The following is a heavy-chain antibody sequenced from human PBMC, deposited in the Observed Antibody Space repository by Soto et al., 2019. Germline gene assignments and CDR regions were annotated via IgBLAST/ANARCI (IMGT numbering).Heavy chain of an antibody. Sequence: ASVKVSCKASGYTFTSYYMHWVRQAPGQGLEWMGIINPSGGSTSYAQKFQGRVTRTRDTSTSTVYMELSSLRSEDTAVYYCAREGLLLLPIRNYYGMDVWDQGITISVS. J-gene: IGHJ6*02. D-gene: IGHD2-15*01. CDR2: INPSGGST. CDR1: GYTFTSYY. V-gene: IGHV1-46*01. CDR3: AREGLLLLPIRNYYGMDV.